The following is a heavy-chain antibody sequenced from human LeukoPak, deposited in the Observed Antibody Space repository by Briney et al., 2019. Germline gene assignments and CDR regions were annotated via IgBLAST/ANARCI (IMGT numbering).Heavy chain of an antibody. V-gene: IGHV4-4*07. D-gene: IGHD3-10*01. CDR2: IYTSGST. CDR3: AGINYYGSGSHYYYYYMDV. CDR1: GGSISSYY. Sequence: SETLSLTCTVSGGSISSYYWSWIRQPAGKGLEWIGRIYTSGSTNYNPSLKSRVTMSVDTSKNQFSLKLSSVTAADTAVYYCAGINYYGSGSHYYYYYMDVWGKGTTVTISS. J-gene: IGHJ6*03.